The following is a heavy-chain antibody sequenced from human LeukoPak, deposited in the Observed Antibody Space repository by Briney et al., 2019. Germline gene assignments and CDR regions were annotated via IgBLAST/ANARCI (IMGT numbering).Heavy chain of an antibody. CDR2: INSDGSST. D-gene: IGHD6-13*01. CDR3: ARVGAAGGKFDY. Sequence: GGSLRLSCVASGFTFSSYWMHWVRQAPEKGLVWVSRINSDGSSTSYADSVKGRFTISRDNAKNTLYLQMNSLRAEDTAVYYCARVGAAGGKFDYWGQGTLVTVSS. V-gene: IGHV3-74*01. CDR1: GFTFSSYW. J-gene: IGHJ4*02.